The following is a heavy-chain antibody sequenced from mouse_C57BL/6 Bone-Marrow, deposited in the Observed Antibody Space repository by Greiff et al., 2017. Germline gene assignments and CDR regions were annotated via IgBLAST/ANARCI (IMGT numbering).Heavy chain of an antibody. CDR3: ARSGYYDSSDY. CDR2: IHPNSGST. J-gene: IGHJ2*01. CDR1: GYTFTSYW. Sequence: QVQLKQSGAELMKPGASVKLSCKASGYTFTSYWMHWVKQRPGQGLEWIGMIHPNSGSTNYNEKFKSKATLTVDKSSSTAYMQLSSLTSEDSAVYYCARSGYYDSSDYWGQGTTLTVSS. V-gene: IGHV1-64*01. D-gene: IGHD1-1*01.